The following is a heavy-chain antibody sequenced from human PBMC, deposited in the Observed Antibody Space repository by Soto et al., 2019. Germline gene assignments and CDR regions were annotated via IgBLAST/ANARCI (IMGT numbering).Heavy chain of an antibody. Sequence: SETLSLTCTVSGGSISSYYWSWIRQPPGKGLEWIGYIYYSGSTNYNPSLKSRVTISVDTSKNQFSLKLSSVTAADTAVYYCARDDCSGGSCYCDYWGQGTLVTVSS. V-gene: IGHV4-59*01. D-gene: IGHD2-15*01. CDR2: IYYSGST. CDR3: ARDDCSGGSCYCDY. J-gene: IGHJ4*02. CDR1: GGSISSYY.